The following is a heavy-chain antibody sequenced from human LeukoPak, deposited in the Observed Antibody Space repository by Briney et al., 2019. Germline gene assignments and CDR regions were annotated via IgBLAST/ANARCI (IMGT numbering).Heavy chain of an antibody. D-gene: IGHD3-3*01. CDR2: ISGSGTGT. CDR1: GFTFSSYA. J-gene: IGHJ4*02. Sequence: GGSLRLSCAASGFTFSSYAMTWVRQAPGKGLEWVSTISGSGTGTYYADSVKGRFTISRDNSKNTLHLQMNSLRAEATAVYYCAKDGDFWSGYYLDYWGQGTLVTVSS. CDR3: AKDGDFWSGYYLDY. V-gene: IGHV3-23*01.